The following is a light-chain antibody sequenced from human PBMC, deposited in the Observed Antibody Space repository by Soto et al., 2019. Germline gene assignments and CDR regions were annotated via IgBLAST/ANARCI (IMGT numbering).Light chain of an antibody. CDR3: QQRSDWPWT. CDR1: ESVTDY. CDR2: DVS. Sequence: PGEGGTLYCRASESVTDYLAWYQRTPGQAPRLLVYDVSNRAAGIPTRFSGGGSGTDFTLTISNVEPEDFAVYYCQQRSDWPWTFGQGTKVDI. J-gene: IGKJ1*01. V-gene: IGKV3-11*01.